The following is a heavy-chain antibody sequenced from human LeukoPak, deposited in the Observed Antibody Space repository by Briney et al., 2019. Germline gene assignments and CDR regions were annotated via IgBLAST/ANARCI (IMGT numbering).Heavy chain of an antibody. CDR1: GYTFTGYY. D-gene: IGHD3-22*01. CDR3: ARDLGSSGYIDFDY. Sequence: ASVKVSCKASGYTFTGYYMHWVRQAPGQGLEWMGWINPNSGGTNYAQKFQGRVTMTRDTSTSTVYMELSSLRSEDTAVYYCARDLGSSGYIDFDYWGQGTLVTVSS. CDR2: INPNSGGT. V-gene: IGHV1-2*02. J-gene: IGHJ4*02.